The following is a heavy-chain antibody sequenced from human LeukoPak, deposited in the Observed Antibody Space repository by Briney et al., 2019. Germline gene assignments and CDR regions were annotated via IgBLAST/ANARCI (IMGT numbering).Heavy chain of an antibody. V-gene: IGHV1-2*02. CDR2: INPNSGGT. J-gene: IGHJ5*02. CDR1: GYTFTGYY. Sequence: GASVKVSCKASGYTFTGYYMHWVRQAPGQGLEWMGWINPNSGGTNYAQKFQGRVTMTRDTSISTAYMELSRLRSDGTAVYYCAREASSSWANWFDPWGQGTLVTVSS. CDR3: AREASSSWANWFDP. D-gene: IGHD6-13*01.